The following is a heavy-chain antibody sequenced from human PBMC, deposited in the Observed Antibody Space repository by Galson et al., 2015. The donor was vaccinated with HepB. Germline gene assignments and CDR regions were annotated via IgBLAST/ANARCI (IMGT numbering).Heavy chain of an antibody. CDR2: IRDYSGNK. D-gene: IGHD2-2*01. Sequence: SLRVSCKASGFTFSSYGMSWVRQAPGKGLEWVAGIRDYSGNKNYAEYVKGRVTITTDKSKNTLYLEMRSLRAEDTAVYYCARDHFCCSSCSGYFDNWGQGTLVAVSS. CDR3: ARDHFCCSSCSGYFDN. V-gene: IGHV3-30*03. CDR1: GFTFSSYG. J-gene: IGHJ4*02.